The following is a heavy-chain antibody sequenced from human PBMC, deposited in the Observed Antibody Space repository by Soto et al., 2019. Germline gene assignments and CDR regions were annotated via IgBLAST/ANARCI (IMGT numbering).Heavy chain of an antibody. CDR3: ARGSGWTDY. Sequence: EVQLVQSGAEVKKPGESLRISCQGSGYTFTNNWITWVRQTPEKGLEWMGRINPIDSNANYGPSFQGHVTLSIDKSINTAYLQWSSLRASDTAMYYCARGSGWTDYWGQGTLVAVSS. V-gene: IGHV5-10-1*01. CDR2: INPIDSNA. J-gene: IGHJ4*02. CDR1: GYTFTNNW. D-gene: IGHD6-19*01.